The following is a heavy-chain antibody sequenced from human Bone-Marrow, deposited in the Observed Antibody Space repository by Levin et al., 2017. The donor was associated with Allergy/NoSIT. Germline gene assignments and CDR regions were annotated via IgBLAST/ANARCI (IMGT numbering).Heavy chain of an antibody. CDR2: IYDSGST. CDR1: GGSIRSYY. D-gene: IGHD4/OR15-4a*01. CDR3: ARESYRALGYFDL. J-gene: IGHJ2*01. V-gene: IGHV4-59*01. Sequence: PSQTLSLTCTVSGGSIRSYYWSWIRQPPGMRLEWIGYIYDSGSTKYNPSLKSRVTISVDTSRNQFSLKLSSVTAADTAVYYCARESYRALGYFDLWGRGTLVTVSS.